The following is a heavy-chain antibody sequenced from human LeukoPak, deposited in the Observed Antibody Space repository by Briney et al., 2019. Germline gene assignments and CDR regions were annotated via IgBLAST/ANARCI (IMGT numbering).Heavy chain of an antibody. CDR2: VHYSGST. D-gene: IGHD5-24*01. CDR1: GASISSYY. V-gene: IGHV4-59*01. J-gene: IGHJ4*02. CDR3: ARQGRDGYDYVRY. Sequence: SETLSLTCTVSGASISSYYWSWIRQPPGEGLEWIGYVHYSGSTNYNPPLKSRVTISVDTSKNQFSLKLSSVTAADTAVYYCARQGRDGYDYVRYWGQGTLVTVSS.